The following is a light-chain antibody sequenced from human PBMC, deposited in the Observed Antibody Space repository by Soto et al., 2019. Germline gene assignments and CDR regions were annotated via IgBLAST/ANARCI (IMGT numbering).Light chain of an antibody. J-gene: IGKJ2*01. CDR2: DAS. Sequence: EIVLTQSPATLSLSPGERATLSCRASQSVSSYLAWYQQKPGQAPMLLIYDASNRATGIPARFSGSGSGTDFTLTISSLEPEDFAVYYCQQPYTFGQGTKLEIK. V-gene: IGKV3-11*01. CDR1: QSVSSY. CDR3: QQPYT.